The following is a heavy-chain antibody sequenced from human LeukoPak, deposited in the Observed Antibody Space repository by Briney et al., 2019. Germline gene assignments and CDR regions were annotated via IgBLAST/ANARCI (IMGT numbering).Heavy chain of an antibody. J-gene: IGHJ3*02. V-gene: IGHV4-59*01. CDR2: IYYSGST. D-gene: IGHD3-22*01. Sequence: TDTLFLTCTSHVGPLSCYHWRWVRQPRGKGQGRIGHIYYSGSTNYNPSLKSRVPISVDTSKNQFSLKLSSVTAADTAVYYCARDPWGYYERRSAFDIWGQGTMVTVSS. CDR3: ARDPWGYYERRSAFDI. CDR1: VGPLSCYH.